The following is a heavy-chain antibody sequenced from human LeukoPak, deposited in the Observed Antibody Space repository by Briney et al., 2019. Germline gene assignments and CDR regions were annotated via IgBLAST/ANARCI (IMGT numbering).Heavy chain of an antibody. V-gene: IGHV1-2*02. D-gene: IGHD3-3*02. J-gene: IGHJ4*02. Sequence: RASVKVSCKASGYTFSDFYIHWVRQAPGQGLEYMGWITPKSGDTYSPQRFQGRVTMTRDASISTAYMELSSLRSDDTAVYFCARVRLADERAWAYWGQGTLVTVSS. CDR3: ARVRLADERAWAY. CDR2: ITPKSGDT. CDR1: GYTFSDFY.